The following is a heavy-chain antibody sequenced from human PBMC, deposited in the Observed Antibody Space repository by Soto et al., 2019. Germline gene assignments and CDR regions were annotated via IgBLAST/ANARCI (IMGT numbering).Heavy chain of an antibody. CDR3: ARAYTYDFDH. V-gene: IGHV2-5*01. D-gene: IGHD2-21*01. CDR2: LFWNDDK. CDR1: GFSFGVSGVG. Sequence: QITLKESGPTLVKPTQTLTLTCTFSGFSFGVSGVGVGWIRQPPGRALEWLGLLFWNDDKRYSPSLESRLTLTKDTSNNQVVLTVTNLDPGDTGTYYCARAYTYDFDHWGQGTLVTVSS. J-gene: IGHJ4*02.